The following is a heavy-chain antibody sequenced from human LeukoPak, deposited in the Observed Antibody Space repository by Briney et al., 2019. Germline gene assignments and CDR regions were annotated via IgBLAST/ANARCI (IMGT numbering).Heavy chain of an antibody. CDR1: GFTFSSYW. V-gene: IGHV3-7*03. D-gene: IGHD6-13*01. Sequence: GGSLRLSCAASGFTFSSYWMSWVRQAPGKGLEWVANIKQGGSEKYYVDSVKGRFTISRDNAKNSLYLQMNSLRAEDTAVYYCARDLEVIAAAGNYDYWGQGTLVTVSS. CDR2: IKQGGSEK. J-gene: IGHJ4*02. CDR3: ARDLEVIAAAGNYDY.